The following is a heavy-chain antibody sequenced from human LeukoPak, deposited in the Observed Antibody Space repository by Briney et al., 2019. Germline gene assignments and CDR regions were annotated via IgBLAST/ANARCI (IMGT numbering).Heavy chain of an antibody. J-gene: IGHJ4*02. CDR3: AKRIGYCSGGSCHYFDY. V-gene: IGHV3-30*02. CDR2: IRYDGSNK. CDR1: GFTFSSYG. Sequence: GGSLRLSCAASGFTFSSYGMHWVRQAPGKGLEWVAFIRYDGSNKYYADSVKGRFTISRGNSKNTLYLQMNSLRAEDTAVYYCAKRIGYCSGGSCHYFDYWGQGTLVTVSS. D-gene: IGHD2-15*01.